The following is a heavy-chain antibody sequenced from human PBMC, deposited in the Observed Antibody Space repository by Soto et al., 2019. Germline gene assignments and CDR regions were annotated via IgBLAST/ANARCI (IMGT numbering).Heavy chain of an antibody. V-gene: IGHV3-30-3*01. Sequence: QVQLVESGGGVVQPGTSLRLSCAASGLTLRTYAMHWVRQAPGKGLEWVAVIASDGSSKYYGDPVKGRFTISRDISKKHLDLTXXLXGAEXTAXXXCARDGGGYWGQGTPVLVFS. CDR3: ARDGGGY. CDR2: IASDGSSK. D-gene: IGHD3-16*01. CDR1: GLTLRTYA. J-gene: IGHJ4*02.